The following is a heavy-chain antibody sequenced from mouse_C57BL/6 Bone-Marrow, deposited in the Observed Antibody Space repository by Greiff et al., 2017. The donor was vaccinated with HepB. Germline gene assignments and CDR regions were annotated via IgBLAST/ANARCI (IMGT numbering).Heavy chain of an antibody. D-gene: IGHD1-1*01. CDR3: ARCDYYGSSYGAMDY. J-gene: IGHJ4*01. V-gene: IGHV1-82*01. Sequence: QVQLQQSGPELVKPGASVKISCKASGYAFSSSWMNWVKQRPGKGLEWIGRIYPGDGDTNYNGKFKGKATLTADKSSSTAYMQLSSLTSEDSAVYFCARCDYYGSSYGAMDYWGQGTSVTVSS. CDR1: GYAFSSSW. CDR2: IYPGDGDT.